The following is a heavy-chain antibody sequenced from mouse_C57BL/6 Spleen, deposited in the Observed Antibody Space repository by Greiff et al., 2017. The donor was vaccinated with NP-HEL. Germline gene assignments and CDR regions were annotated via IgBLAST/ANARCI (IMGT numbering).Heavy chain of an antibody. V-gene: IGHV6-3*01. Sequence: EVKVVESGGGLVQPGGSMKLSCVASGFTFSNYWMNWVRQSPEKGLEWVAQIRLKSDNYATHYAESVKGRFTISRDDSKSSVYLQMNNLRAEDTGIYYCTFPRTTDWYFDVWGTGTTVTVSS. CDR3: TFPRTTDWYFDV. J-gene: IGHJ1*03. CDR1: GFTFSNYW. CDR2: IRLKSDNYAT.